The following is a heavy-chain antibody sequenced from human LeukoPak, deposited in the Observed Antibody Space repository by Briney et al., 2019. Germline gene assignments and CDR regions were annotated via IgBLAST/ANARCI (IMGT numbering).Heavy chain of an antibody. CDR2: IYYSGST. V-gene: IGHV4-39*01. J-gene: IGHJ6*03. Sequence: PSETLSLTCTVSGGSISSSSYYWGWIRQPPGKGLEWIGSIYYSGSTYYNPSLKSRVTISVDTSKNQFSLKLSSVTAADMAVYYCARIRDIYYYYMDVWGKGTTVTVSS. CDR3: ARIRDIYYYYMDV. D-gene: IGHD3-9*01. CDR1: GGSISSSSYY.